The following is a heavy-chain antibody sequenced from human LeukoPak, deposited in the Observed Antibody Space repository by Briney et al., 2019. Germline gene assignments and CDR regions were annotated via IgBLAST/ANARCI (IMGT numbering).Heavy chain of an antibody. J-gene: IGHJ4*02. V-gene: IGHV4-59*06. CDR1: GGSISSYH. CDR2: IYYSGST. D-gene: IGHD2-15*01. CDR3: ARGSSRYCSGGSCYFFDY. Sequence: SETLSLTCSVSGGSISSYHWSWIRRTAGKGLEWIGYIYYSGSTYYNPSLKSRVTISVDTSKNQFSLKLSSVTAADTAVYYCARGSSRYCSGGSCYFFDYWGQGTLVTVSS.